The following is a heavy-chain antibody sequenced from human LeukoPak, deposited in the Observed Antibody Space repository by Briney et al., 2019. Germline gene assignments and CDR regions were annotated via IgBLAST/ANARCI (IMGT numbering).Heavy chain of an antibody. CDR1: GFTFSSYA. CDR2: ISYDGSNK. J-gene: IGHJ4*02. V-gene: IGHV3-30-3*02. Sequence: GGSLRLSCAASGFTFSSYAMHWVRQAPGKGLEWVAVISYDGSNKYYADSVKGRFTISRDNSNNTLYLQMNSLRVEDTAVYYCAKSGDYIWGSYRSENFYFDYWGQGTLVTVSS. D-gene: IGHD3-16*02. CDR3: AKSGDYIWGSYRSENFYFDY.